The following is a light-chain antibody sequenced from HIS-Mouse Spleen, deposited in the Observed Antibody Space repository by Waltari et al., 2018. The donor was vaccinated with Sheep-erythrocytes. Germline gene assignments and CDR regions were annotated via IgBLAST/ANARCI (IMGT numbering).Light chain of an antibody. CDR2: EDN. V-gene: IGLV6-57*02. CDR1: SGRIASNY. Sequence: NFMLTQPHSVSESPGKTVTISCTGSSGRIASNYVQWYQQRPGSAPPTVIYEDNQRPSGFPDRFSGSIDSSSNSASLTISGLKTEDEADYYCQSYDSSNRVFGGGTKLTVL. CDR3: QSYDSSNRV. J-gene: IGLJ3*02.